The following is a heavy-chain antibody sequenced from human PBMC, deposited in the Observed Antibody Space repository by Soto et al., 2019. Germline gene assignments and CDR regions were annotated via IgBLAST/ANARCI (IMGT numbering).Heavy chain of an antibody. CDR2: IYWDADK. J-gene: IGHJ6*02. D-gene: IGHD2-15*01. V-gene: IGHV2-5*02. CDR3: AHIFIDTPLGGPSYYYGMDV. CDR1: GFSLSTRGVG. Sequence: QITLEESGPTLVKPTQTLTLTCTFSGFSLSTRGVGVGWIRQPPGKALEWLALIYWDADKRYRPSLRSRLTIPQQTSKNRVVLTMTNMDPVDTATYYCAHIFIDTPLGGPSYYYGMDVWGQGTTVTVSS.